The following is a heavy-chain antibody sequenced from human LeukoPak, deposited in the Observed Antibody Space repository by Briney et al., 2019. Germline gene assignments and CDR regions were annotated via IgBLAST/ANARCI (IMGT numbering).Heavy chain of an antibody. CDR2: ISGSGGST. V-gene: IGHV3-23*01. Sequence: GGSLRLSCAASGFTFSSYAMSWVRQAPGKGLEWVSDISGSGGSTYYADSVKGRFTISRDNSRNTLYLQMNSPRAEDTAVYYCAILPGYSSGWYEVNYWGQGTLVTVSS. CDR3: AILPGYSSGWYEVNY. D-gene: IGHD6-13*01. CDR1: GFTFSSYA. J-gene: IGHJ4*02.